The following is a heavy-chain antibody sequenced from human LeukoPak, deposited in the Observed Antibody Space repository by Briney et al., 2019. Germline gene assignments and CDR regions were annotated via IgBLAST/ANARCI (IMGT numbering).Heavy chain of an antibody. Sequence: SETLSLTCTVSGGSISSYYWSWIRQPPGKGLGWIGHIYYSGSTNYNPSLKSRVTISVDTSKNQFSLKLSSVTAADTAVYYCARLAPDYYDSSGYYFNYWGQGTLVTVSS. CDR1: GGSISSYY. J-gene: IGHJ4*02. CDR3: ARLAPDYYDSSGYYFNY. D-gene: IGHD3-22*01. CDR2: IYYSGST. V-gene: IGHV4-59*01.